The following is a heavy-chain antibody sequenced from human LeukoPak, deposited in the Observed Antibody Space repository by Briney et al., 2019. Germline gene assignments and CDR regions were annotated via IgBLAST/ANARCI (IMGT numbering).Heavy chain of an antibody. CDR3: AKQRRLLYYMDV. V-gene: IGHV3-23*01. CDR2: ISGGGGST. J-gene: IGHJ6*03. Sequence: QPGGSLRLSCAASGFTFSSYGMTWVRQAPGKGLEWLSGISGGGGSTYYADSVKGRFTISRDNSKNTLYLQMNSLRAEDTAVYYCAKQRRLLYYMDVWGKGTTVTVSS. D-gene: IGHD2-15*01. CDR1: GFTFSSYG.